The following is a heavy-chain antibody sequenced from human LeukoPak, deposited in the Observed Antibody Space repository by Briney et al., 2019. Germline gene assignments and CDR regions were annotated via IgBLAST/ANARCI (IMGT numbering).Heavy chain of an antibody. D-gene: IGHD1-1*01. CDR2: IKQDESEK. V-gene: IGHV3-7*01. J-gene: IGHJ4*02. Sequence: GGCLRLSCAASGFTFSSYWMSWVRQAPGKGLEWVANIKQDESEKYYVDSVKGRFTISRDNANNSLYLQMNSLRAEDTAVYYCARDKIEGPTKLDYWGQGILVTVSS. CDR1: GFTFSSYW. CDR3: ARDKIEGPTKLDY.